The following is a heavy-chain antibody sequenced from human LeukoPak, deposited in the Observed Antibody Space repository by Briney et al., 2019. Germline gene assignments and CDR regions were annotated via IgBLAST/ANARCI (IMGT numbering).Heavy chain of an antibody. J-gene: IGHJ4*02. CDR3: ARERYYYDSSGYQGHYFDY. V-gene: IGHV4-30-2*01. CDR2: IYHSGST. D-gene: IGHD3-22*01. CDR1: GGSISSGGYP. Sequence: SQTLSLTCAVSGGSISSGGYPWSWIRQPPGKGLEWIGYIYHSGSTYYNPSLKSRVTISVDRSKNQFSLKLSSVTAADTAVYYCARERYYYDSSGYQGHYFDYWGQGTLVTVSS.